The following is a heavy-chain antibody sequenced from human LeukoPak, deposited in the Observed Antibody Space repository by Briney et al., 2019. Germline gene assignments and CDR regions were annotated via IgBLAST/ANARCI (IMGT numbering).Heavy chain of an antibody. CDR2: IKQDGSKK. CDR1: GFPFSSYW. V-gene: IGHV3-7*03. J-gene: IGHJ4*02. CDR3: AKGRYESSGFNWAA. D-gene: IGHD3-22*01. Sequence: GGSLRLSCVASGFPFSSYWMTWVRQAPGKGLEWVANIKQDGSKKSYVDSVKGRFTISRDNSKNTLYLQMNSLRAEDTAVYYCAKGRYESSGFNWAAWGQGTLVTVPS.